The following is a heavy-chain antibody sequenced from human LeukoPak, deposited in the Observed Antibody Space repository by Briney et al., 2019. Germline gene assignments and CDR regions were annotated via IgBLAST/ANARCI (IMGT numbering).Heavy chain of an antibody. J-gene: IGHJ3*02. CDR1: GFTFSSYG. V-gene: IGHV3-33*01. CDR2: IWYDGSNK. D-gene: IGHD6-19*01. Sequence: GGSLRLSCAASGFTFSSYGMHWVRQAPGKGLEWVAVIWYDGSNKYYADSVKGRLTISRDNSKNTLYLQMNSLRAEDTAVYYCARARDIAVAGTGDDAFDIWGQGTMVTVSS. CDR3: ARARDIAVAGTGDDAFDI.